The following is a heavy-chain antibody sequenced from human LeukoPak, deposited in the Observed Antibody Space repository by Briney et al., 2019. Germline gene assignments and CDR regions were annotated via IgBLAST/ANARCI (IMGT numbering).Heavy chain of an antibody. Sequence: PSETLSLTCTVSGGSISSYYWSWIRQPPGKGLEWIGYIYYSGSTKYNPSLKSRVTISVDTSKNQFSLKLSSVDAAVTAVYSCARHYYDSSGFDYWGQGTLVNVSS. CDR2: IYYSGST. CDR3: ARHYYDSSGFDY. CDR1: GGSISSYY. D-gene: IGHD3-22*01. J-gene: IGHJ4*02. V-gene: IGHV4-59*01.